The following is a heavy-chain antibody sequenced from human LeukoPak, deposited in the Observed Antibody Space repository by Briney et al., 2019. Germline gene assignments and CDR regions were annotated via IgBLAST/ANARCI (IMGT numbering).Heavy chain of an antibody. D-gene: IGHD3-3*01. Sequence: GGSLRLSCAASGFTFSDYYMSWIRQAPGKGLERVSYISSSGSTIYYADSVKGRFTISRDNAKNSLYLQMNSLRAEDTAVYYCARVRGYDFWSGYFDYWGQGTLVTVSS. V-gene: IGHV3-11*01. CDR3: ARVRGYDFWSGYFDY. J-gene: IGHJ4*02. CDR2: ISSSGSTI. CDR1: GFTFSDYY.